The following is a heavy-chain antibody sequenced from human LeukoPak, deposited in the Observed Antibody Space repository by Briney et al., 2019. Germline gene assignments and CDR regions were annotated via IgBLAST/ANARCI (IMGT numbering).Heavy chain of an antibody. CDR3: ARDSGYYYGSGSYSDGMDV. D-gene: IGHD3-10*01. J-gene: IGHJ6*02. CDR1: GFTFSSYS. Sequence: GGSLRLSCAASGFTFSSYSMNWVRQAPGKGLEWVSFIGSSSSYIYYADPVKGRFTISRDNAKNSLYLQMNSLRAEDTAVYYCARDSGYYYGSGSYSDGMDVWGQGTTVTVSS. V-gene: IGHV3-21*01. CDR2: IGSSSSYI.